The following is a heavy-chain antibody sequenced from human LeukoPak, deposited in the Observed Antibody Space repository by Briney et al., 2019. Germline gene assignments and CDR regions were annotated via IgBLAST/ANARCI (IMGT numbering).Heavy chain of an antibody. J-gene: IGHJ4*02. CDR1: GGTFSGYY. CDR3: VKSGGYGLIDY. D-gene: IGHD1-26*01. Sequence: SETLSLTCAVYGGTFSGYYMSWIRQPPGKGLEWIGEINHSGSTNYNPSLKSRVTISVDTSKNQFSLRLNSVTAADTAMYYCVKSGGYGLIDYWGQGTLVTVSS. V-gene: IGHV4-34*08. CDR2: INHSGST.